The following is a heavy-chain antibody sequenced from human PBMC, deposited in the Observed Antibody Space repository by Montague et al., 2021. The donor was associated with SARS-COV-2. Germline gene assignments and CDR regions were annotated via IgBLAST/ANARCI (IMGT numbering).Heavy chain of an antibody. V-gene: IGHV4-61*02. J-gene: IGHJ6*02. D-gene: IGHD3-22*01. CDR2: IYTSGST. CDR3: ARAKGSRYYYDSSGYYRDRGYYYYYYGMDV. Sequence: TLSLTCTVSGGSISSGSYYWSWIRQPAGKGLEWIGRIYTSGSTNYNPSLKSRVTISVDTYKNQFSLKLSSVTAADTAVYYCARAKGSRYYYDSSGYYRDRGYYYYYYGMDVWGQGTTVTVSS. CDR1: GGSISSGSYY.